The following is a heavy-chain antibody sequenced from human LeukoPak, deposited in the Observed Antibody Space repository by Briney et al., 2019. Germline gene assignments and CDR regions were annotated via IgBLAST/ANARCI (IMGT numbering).Heavy chain of an antibody. Sequence: LVESGGGVVQPGRSLRLSCTASGFSINSYGMHWVRQAPGKGLEWVAVIWYDGSNENYADSVKGRFTISRDNSKNTLYLQMNSLRAEDTAVYYCAKDYYDSSGYHGSAGYFDYWGQGALVTVSS. CDR3: AKDYYDSSGYHGSAGYFDY. CDR1: GFSINSYG. V-gene: IGHV3-33*06. D-gene: IGHD3-22*01. CDR2: IWYDGSNE. J-gene: IGHJ4*02.